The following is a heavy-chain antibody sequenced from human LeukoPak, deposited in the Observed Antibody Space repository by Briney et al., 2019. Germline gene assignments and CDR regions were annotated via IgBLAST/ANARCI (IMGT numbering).Heavy chain of an antibody. J-gene: IGHJ4*02. V-gene: IGHV1-2*06. Sequence: ASVKVSCKASGYILTTYYLHWLRQAPGQGLEWMGPINPNTGATNYAQNFQGRVTMTRDTSINTAYMEVSRLRSDDTAVYYCARGYCSSTSCELDYWGQGTLATVSS. CDR3: ARGYCSSTSCELDY. CDR2: INPNTGAT. D-gene: IGHD2-2*01. CDR1: GYILTTYY.